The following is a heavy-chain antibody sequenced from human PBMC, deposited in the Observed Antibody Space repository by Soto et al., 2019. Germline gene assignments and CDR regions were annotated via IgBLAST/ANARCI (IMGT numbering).Heavy chain of an antibody. D-gene: IGHD3-22*01. V-gene: IGHV3-23*01. CDR3: AKDLNYYDSSGSDY. CDR1: GFTFSSYA. J-gene: IGHJ4*02. CDR2: ISGSGGST. Sequence: PGGSLRLSCAGSGFTFSSYAMSWVRQAPGKGLEWVSAISGSGGSTYYADSVKGRFTISRDNSKNTLYLQMNSLRAEDTAVYYCAKDLNYYDSSGSDYWGQGTQVTVSS.